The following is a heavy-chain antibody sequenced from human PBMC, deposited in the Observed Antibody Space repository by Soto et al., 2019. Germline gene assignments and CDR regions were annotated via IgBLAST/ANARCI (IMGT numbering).Heavy chain of an antibody. V-gene: IGHV3-30*18. CDR3: AKESFDYPYYFDY. Sequence: GGSLRLSCAASGFTFSSYGVHWVRQAPGKGLEWVAVISYDGSNKYYADSVKGRFTISRDNSKNTLYLQMNSLRAEDTAVYYCAKESFDYPYYFDYWGQGTLVTVSS. D-gene: IGHD3-9*01. CDR1: GFTFSSYG. J-gene: IGHJ4*02. CDR2: ISYDGSNK.